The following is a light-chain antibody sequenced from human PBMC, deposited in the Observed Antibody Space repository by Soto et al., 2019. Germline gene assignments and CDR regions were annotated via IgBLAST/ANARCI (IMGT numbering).Light chain of an antibody. CDR3: SSYTSSSTLV. CDR1: SSDVGGYNY. Sequence: QSALTQPASVSGSPGQSITISCNETSSDVGGYNYVSWYQQHPGKAPKLMIYDVSNRPSGVSNRFSGSKSGNTASLTISGLQAEDEADYYCSSYTSSSTLVFGTGTKLTVL. CDR2: DVS. J-gene: IGLJ1*01. V-gene: IGLV2-14*01.